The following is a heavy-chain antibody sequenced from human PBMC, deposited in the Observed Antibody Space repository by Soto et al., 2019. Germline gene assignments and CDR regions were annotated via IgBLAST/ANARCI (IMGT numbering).Heavy chain of an antibody. D-gene: IGHD2-15*01. V-gene: IGHV3-74*01. CDR1: GFTFSSYW. CDR3: ARGGVVARPAEWAFDI. J-gene: IGHJ3*02. CDR2: INGDGSYT. Sequence: GGSLRLSCAASGFTFSSYWMYWVRQAAGKGLVWVSRINGDGSYTSYADSVKGRFTMSRDNAKNTLYLQMNSLRAEDTAVYYCARGGVVARPAEWAFDIRGQGTMVTVSS.